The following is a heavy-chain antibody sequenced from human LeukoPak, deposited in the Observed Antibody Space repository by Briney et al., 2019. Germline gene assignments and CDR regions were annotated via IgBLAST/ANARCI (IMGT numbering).Heavy chain of an antibody. CDR2: IYSGGDT. D-gene: IGHD2-2*01. V-gene: IGHV3-66*02. J-gene: IGHJ3*01. CDR3: ATRYCSGTSCFRGAFDV. Sequence: GGSLRLSCAASGFTFSGNYMSWVRQAPGKGLEWVSLIYSGGDTYYSDSVTGRFTISRDNSQNTLYLQMNNLRPDDTAVYYCATRYCSGTSCFRGAFDVWGQGTMVTVSS. CDR1: GFTFSGNY.